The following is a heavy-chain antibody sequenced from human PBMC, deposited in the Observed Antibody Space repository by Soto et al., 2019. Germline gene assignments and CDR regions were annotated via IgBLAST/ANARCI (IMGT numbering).Heavy chain of an antibody. J-gene: IGHJ4*02. V-gene: IGHV1-69*13. D-gene: IGHD6-6*01. CDR1: GGTFSSYA. CDR2: IIPIFGTA. Sequence: SVKVSCKASGGTFSSYAISWVRQAPGQGLEWMGGIIPIFGTANYAQKFQGRVTITADESTSTAYMELSSLRSEDTAVYYCAAGYSSSSWFDYWGQGTLVTVSS. CDR3: AAGYSSSSWFDY.